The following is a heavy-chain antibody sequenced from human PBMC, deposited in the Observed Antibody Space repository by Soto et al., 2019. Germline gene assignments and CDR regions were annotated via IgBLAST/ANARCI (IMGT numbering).Heavy chain of an antibody. Sequence: SETLSLTCAVYGGSFSGYYWSWIRQPPGKGLEWIGEINHSGSTNYNPSLKSRVTISVDTSKNQFSLKLSSVTAADKAVYYCARGLNILPIYPESFDIWGKGTMVTVS. CDR2: INHSGST. V-gene: IGHV4-34*01. CDR3: ARGLNILPIYPESFDI. J-gene: IGHJ3*02. D-gene: IGHD3-9*01. CDR1: GGSFSGYY.